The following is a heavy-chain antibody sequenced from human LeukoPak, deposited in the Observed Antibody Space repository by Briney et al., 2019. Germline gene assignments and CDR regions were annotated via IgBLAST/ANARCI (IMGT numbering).Heavy chain of an antibody. J-gene: IGHJ4*02. CDR3: ARENGQADY. Sequence: PGGSLRLSCAASGFTFSSYSMNWVRQAPGKGLEWVSYISSSSSTIYYADSVKGRFTISRDNAKNSLYLQMNSLRAEDTAVYYCARENGQADYWGQGTLVTVSS. V-gene: IGHV3-48*04. D-gene: IGHD2-8*01. CDR2: ISSSSSTI. CDR1: GFTFSSYS.